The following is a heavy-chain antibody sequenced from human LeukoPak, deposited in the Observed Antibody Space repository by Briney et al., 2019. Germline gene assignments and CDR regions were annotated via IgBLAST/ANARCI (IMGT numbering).Heavy chain of an antibody. CDR1: GFTFSSYA. V-gene: IGHV3-30*04. CDR3: ARDGIVATHLGDY. J-gene: IGHJ4*02. D-gene: IGHD5-12*01. Sequence: GGSLRLSCAASGFTFSSYAMHWVRQAPGKGLEWVAVISYDGSNKYYADSVKGRFTISRDNSKNTLYLQMNSLRAEDTAVYYCARDGIVATHLGDYWGQGTLVIVSS. CDR2: ISYDGSNK.